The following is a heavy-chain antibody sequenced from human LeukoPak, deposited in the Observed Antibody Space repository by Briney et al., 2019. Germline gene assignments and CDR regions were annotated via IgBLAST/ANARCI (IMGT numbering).Heavy chain of an antibody. CDR2: IYVSGST. J-gene: IGHJ3*02. D-gene: IGHD5-12*01. CDR3: ARDRTGYSGYEGDPFDI. Sequence: KPSGTLSLTCTVSGGSISSHYWSWIRQPAGKGPKWIGRIYVSGSTNYNPSLKSRVTMSIDMSKTQFSLNLTSVTAADTAVYYCARDRTGYSGYEGDPFDIWGQGTMVTVSP. CDR1: GGSISSHY. V-gene: IGHV4-4*07.